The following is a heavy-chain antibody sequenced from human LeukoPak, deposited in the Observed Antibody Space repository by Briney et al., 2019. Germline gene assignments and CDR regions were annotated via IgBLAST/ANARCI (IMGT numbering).Heavy chain of an antibody. J-gene: IGHJ4*02. D-gene: IGHD3-10*01. CDR2: IYYSGST. V-gene: IGHV4-39*01. CDR1: GGSISSSSYY. CDR3: ATTTITMVRGVINGYFDY. Sequence: PSETLSLTCTVSGGSISSSSYYWGWIRQPPGKGLEWIGSIYYSGSTYYNPSLKSRVTISVDTSKNQFSLKLSSVTAADTAVYYCATTTITMVRGVINGYFDYWGQGTLVTVSS.